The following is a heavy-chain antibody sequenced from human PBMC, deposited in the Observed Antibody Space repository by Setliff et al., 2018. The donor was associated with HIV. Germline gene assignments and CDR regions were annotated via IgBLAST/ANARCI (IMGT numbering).Heavy chain of an antibody. V-gene: IGHV3-21*01. Sequence: PGGSLRLSCAASGFTFSSYAMNWVRQAPGKGLEWVSLISSSSGYIYYADSLKGRFTISRDNAKNSLYLQMDSLGAEDTAVYYCVRDDNTSWYFDLWGRGTLVTVSS. J-gene: IGHJ2*01. CDR3: VRDDNTSWYFDL. D-gene: IGHD2-2*02. CDR1: GFTFSSYA. CDR2: ISSSSGYI.